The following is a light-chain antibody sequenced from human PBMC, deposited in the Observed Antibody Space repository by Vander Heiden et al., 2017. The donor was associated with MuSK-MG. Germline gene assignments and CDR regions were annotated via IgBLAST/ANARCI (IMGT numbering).Light chain of an antibody. Sequence: DIAMTHPHSSLPVTPGEPASISCKSSQSLLHSNGYDYVDWYLQKPGQSPQLLIYLGAYRASGVPDRFSGSGSGTDFTLTITRVEAEDVGVYYCMQALQTPNTFGQGTQLEIK. CDR3: MQALQTPNT. J-gene: IGKJ5*01. CDR1: QSLLHSNGYDY. V-gene: IGKV2-28*01. CDR2: LGA.